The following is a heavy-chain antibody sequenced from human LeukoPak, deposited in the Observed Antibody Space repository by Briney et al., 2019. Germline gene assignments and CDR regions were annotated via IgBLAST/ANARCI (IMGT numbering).Heavy chain of an antibody. CDR2: ISSSSSYI. D-gene: IGHD6-19*01. CDR1: GFTFSTYS. CDR3: ARDRRAVAPVVEAFDI. J-gene: IGHJ3*02. V-gene: IGHV3-21*01. Sequence: GGSLRLSCAASGFTFSTYSMNWVRQAPGKGLEWVSSISSSSSYIYYADSVKGRFTISRDNAKNSLYLQMNSLRAEDTAVYYCARDRRAVAPVVEAFDIWGQGTMVTVSS.